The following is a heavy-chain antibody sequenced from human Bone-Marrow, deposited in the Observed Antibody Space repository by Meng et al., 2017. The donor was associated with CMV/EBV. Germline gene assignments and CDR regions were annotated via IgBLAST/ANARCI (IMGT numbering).Heavy chain of an antibody. D-gene: IGHD4-17*01. CDR1: GYSISSVYY. J-gene: IGHJ4*02. Sequence: GGSLRLSCTVSGYSISSVYYWDWIRQPPGKGLEWVSGINWNGGSTGYADSVKGRFTISRDNAKNSLYLQMNSLRAEDTALYYCACYGDYPYDYWGQGTLVTVSS. CDR2: INWNGGST. CDR3: ACYGDYPYDY. V-gene: IGHV3-20*04.